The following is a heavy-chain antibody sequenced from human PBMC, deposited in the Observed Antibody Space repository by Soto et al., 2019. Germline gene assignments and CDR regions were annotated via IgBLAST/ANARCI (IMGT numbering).Heavy chain of an antibody. J-gene: IGHJ4*02. CDR1: GFTFSSYA. Sequence: PGGSLRLSFAASGFTFSSYAMSWVRQAPGKWLEWVSAISGSGGSTYYAYSVKGRFTISRDNSKNTLYLQMNSMRAEDTAVYYCVGPMWGEPTWIQLTVAFDYWGQGTLVTVFS. V-gene: IGHV3-23*01. D-gene: IGHD5-18*01. CDR3: VGPMWGEPTWIQLTVAFDY. CDR2: ISGSGGST.